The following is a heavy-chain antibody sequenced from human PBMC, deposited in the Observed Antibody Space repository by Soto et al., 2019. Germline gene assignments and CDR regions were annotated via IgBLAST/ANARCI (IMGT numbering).Heavy chain of an antibody. Sequence: SETLSLTCIVSGASFSDANYYWVWIRQPPGEGLEWIGSFYYDGRTYYNASLKSRVTISVDTSKNHFSLMLTSVTPEDTAVYYCARETWYSSSWRPFDYWGQGTLVTVSS. CDR1: GASFSDANYY. J-gene: IGHJ4*02. CDR3: ARETWYSSSWRPFDY. CDR2: FYYDGRT. D-gene: IGHD6-13*01. V-gene: IGHV4-39*02.